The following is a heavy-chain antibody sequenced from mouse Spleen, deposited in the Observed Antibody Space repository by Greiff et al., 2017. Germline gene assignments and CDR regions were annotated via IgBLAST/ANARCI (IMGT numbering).Heavy chain of an antibody. Sequence: VQLKESGPELVKPGASVKISCKASGYAFSSSWMNWVKQRPGKGLEWIGRIYPGDGDTNYNGKFKGKATLTADKSSSTAYMQLSSLTSEDSAVYFCARGDQLGPYWYFDVWGAGTTVTVSS. D-gene: IGHD4-1*02. V-gene: IGHV1-82*01. CDR2: IYPGDGDT. CDR3: ARGDQLGPYWYFDV. CDR1: GYAFSSSW. J-gene: IGHJ1*01.